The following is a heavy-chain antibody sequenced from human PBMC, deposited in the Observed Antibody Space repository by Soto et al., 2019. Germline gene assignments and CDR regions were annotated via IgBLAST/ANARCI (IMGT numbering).Heavy chain of an antibody. CDR2: FDPEDGET. CDR1: GYTLTELS. CDR3: ATSSPRPQYDFWSGYHDAFDI. Sequence: ASVKVSCKVSGYTLTELSMHWVRQAPGKGXEWMGGFDPEDGETIYAQKFQGRVTMTEDTSTDTAYMELSSLRSEDTAVYYCATSSPRPQYDFWSGYHDAFDIWGQGTMVTVSS. J-gene: IGHJ3*02. D-gene: IGHD3-3*01. V-gene: IGHV1-24*01.